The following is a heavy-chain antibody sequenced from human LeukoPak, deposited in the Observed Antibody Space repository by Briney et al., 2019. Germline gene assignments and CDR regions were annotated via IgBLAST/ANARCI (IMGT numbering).Heavy chain of an antibody. V-gene: IGHV4-59*01. Sequence: SETLSLTCTVSGGSISSYYWSWIRQPPGKGLEWIGYIYYSGSTNYNPSLKSRVTISVDTSKNQFSLKLSSVTAADTAVYYCARLSYYDFWSGSIPYYYYYYMDVWGKGTTVTVSS. J-gene: IGHJ6*03. D-gene: IGHD3-3*01. CDR1: GGSISSYY. CDR2: IYYSGST. CDR3: ARLSYYDFWSGSIPYYYYYYMDV.